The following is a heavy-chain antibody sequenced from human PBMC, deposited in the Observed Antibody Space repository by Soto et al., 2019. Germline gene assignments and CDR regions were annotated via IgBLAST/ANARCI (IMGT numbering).Heavy chain of an antibody. V-gene: IGHV4-34*01. J-gene: IGHJ4*02. CDR3: ARSYTAMVN. Sequence: PSETLSLACAVYGGSFRDYYWSWIGQPPGKGLEWIGEINHSGSTNYNPSLKSRVTISVDTSKNQFSLKLSSVTAADTAVYYCARSYTAMVNGGQGTLVTVSS. D-gene: IGHD5-18*01. CDR1: GGSFRDYY. CDR2: INHSGST.